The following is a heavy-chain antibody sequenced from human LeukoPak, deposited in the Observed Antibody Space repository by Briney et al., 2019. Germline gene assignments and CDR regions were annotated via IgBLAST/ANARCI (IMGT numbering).Heavy chain of an antibody. CDR2: ISSSGSNI. J-gene: IGHJ4*02. CDR3: ARGARLDTRNECRLDY. V-gene: IGHV3-11*01. CDR1: GFTFGDYY. D-gene: IGHD1-26*01. Sequence: AGGSLRLSCVASGFTFGDYYMNWIRQAPGKGLECVSYISSSGSNIYHADSVKGRLTISRDNAKNSLYLQMNSLRAEGTAVYYCARGARLDTRNECRLDYWGQGTLVTVSS.